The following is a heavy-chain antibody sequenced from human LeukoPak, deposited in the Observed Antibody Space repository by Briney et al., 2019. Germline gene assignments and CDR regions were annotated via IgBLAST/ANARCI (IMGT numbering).Heavy chain of an antibody. D-gene: IGHD5-12*01. CDR3: AREGVATIPDNWFDP. CDR1: GGSFSGYY. Sequence: SETLSLTCAVYGGSFSGYYWSWIRQPPGKGLEWIGEINHSGSTNCNPSLKSRVTISVDTSKNQFSLKLSSVTAADTAVYYCAREGVATIPDNWFDPWGQRTLVTVSS. CDR2: INHSGST. J-gene: IGHJ5*02. V-gene: IGHV4-34*01.